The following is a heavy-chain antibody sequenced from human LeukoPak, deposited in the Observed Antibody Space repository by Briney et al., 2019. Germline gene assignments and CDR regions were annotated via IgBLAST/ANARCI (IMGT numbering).Heavy chain of an antibody. D-gene: IGHD3-10*01. Sequence: SQTLSLTCTVSGGSTSSGSYYWSWIRQPAGKGLEWIGRIYTRGSTNYNPSLKSRVTMSVDMSKNQFSLKLSSVTAADTAVYYCATDGMVRGPDAWFDSWGQGTLVTVSS. V-gene: IGHV4-61*02. CDR1: GGSTSSGSYY. J-gene: IGHJ5*01. CDR2: IYTRGST. CDR3: ATDGMVRGPDAWFDS.